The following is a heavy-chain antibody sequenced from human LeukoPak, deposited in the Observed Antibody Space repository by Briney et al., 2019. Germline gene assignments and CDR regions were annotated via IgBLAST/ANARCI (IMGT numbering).Heavy chain of an antibody. CDR1: GGSISSYY. J-gene: IGHJ5*02. D-gene: IGHD3-9*01. Sequence: SETLSLTCTVSGGSISSYYWSWIRQPPGKGLEWIGYIYYSGSTNYNPSLKSRVTISVDTSKNQFSLKLSSVTAADTAVCYCAREGGVDILTGSFDPWGQGTLVTVSS. V-gene: IGHV4-59*01. CDR2: IYYSGST. CDR3: AREGGVDILTGSFDP.